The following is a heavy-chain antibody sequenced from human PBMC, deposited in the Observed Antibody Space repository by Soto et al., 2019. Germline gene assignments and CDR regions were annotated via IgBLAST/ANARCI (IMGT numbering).Heavy chain of an antibody. CDR3: ARDIGLVGAENAFDI. V-gene: IGHV1-18*01. D-gene: IGHD1-26*01. CDR1: GYTFTSYG. J-gene: IGHJ3*02. Sequence: ASVKVSCKASGYTFTSYGISWVRQAPGQGLEWMGWISAYNGNTNYAQKLQGRVTMTTDTSTSTAYTQLRSLRSDDTAVYYCARDIGLVGAENAFDIWGQGTMVTVSS. CDR2: ISAYNGNT.